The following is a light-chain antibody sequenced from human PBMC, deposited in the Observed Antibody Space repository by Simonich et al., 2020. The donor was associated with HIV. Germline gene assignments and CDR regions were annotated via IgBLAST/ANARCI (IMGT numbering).Light chain of an antibody. CDR1: QSLLHSDGKTY. Sequence: DIVMTQTPLSLSVTPGQPASISCKSSQSLLHSDGKTYLYWYLQKPGQSPQLLIYEGSNRFSGVPDRFSGSGSGTHFTLKIGRVEAEDVGVYYCMQSIQLPLTFGGGTKVEIK. V-gene: IGKV2D-29*02. CDR3: MQSIQLPLT. CDR2: EGS. J-gene: IGKJ4*01.